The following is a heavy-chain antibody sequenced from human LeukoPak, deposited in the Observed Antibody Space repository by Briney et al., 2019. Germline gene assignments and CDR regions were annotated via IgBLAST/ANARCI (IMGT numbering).Heavy chain of an antibody. V-gene: IGHV3-7*01. CDR3: ARDAYCSGDSCYVY. CDR2: INQDGSEK. J-gene: IGHJ4*02. Sequence: TGGSLRLSCAASGFTFSSFWMSWVRQAPGKGLEWVANINQDGSEKNYVDSVKDRFTISRDNAENSLDLQMKSLRAEDTAVYYCARDAYCSGDSCYVYWGQGTLVTVSS. CDR1: GFTFSSFW. D-gene: IGHD2-15*01.